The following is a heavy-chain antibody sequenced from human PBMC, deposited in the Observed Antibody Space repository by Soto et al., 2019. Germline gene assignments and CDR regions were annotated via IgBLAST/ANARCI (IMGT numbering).Heavy chain of an antibody. CDR3: ARVFSSGSGWMYYFDF. D-gene: IGHD6-19*01. Sequence: QVQLQESGPGLVKPSETLSLTCTVSSDSIAGENWWSWVRQPPGLGLEWIGEVFHTGGTNYNPSLKSRVTMEVDKSKNQFSLKLIPATAADPAVYYCARVFSSGSGWMYYFDFWGQGTLVSVSS. J-gene: IGHJ4*02. CDR2: VFHTGGT. V-gene: IGHV4-4*02. CDR1: SDSIAGENW.